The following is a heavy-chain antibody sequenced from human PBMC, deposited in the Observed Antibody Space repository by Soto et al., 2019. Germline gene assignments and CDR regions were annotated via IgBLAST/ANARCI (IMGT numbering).Heavy chain of an antibody. CDR2: ISGSGGST. V-gene: IGHV3-23*01. CDR1: GFTFSSYA. Sequence: VGSLRLSCAASGFTFSSYAMSWVRQAPGKGLEWVSAISGSGGSTYYADSVKGRFTISRDNSKNTRYLQMNSLRAEDTAVYYCAKGYYDFWSGFTQYWGQGTTVTVSS. CDR3: AKGYYDFWSGFTQY. D-gene: IGHD3-3*01. J-gene: IGHJ6*02.